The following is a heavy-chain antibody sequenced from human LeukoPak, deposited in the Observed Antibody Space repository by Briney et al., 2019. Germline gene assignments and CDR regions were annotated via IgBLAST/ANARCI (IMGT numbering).Heavy chain of an antibody. CDR3: ARVGGSGSSDY. V-gene: IGHV4-38-2*02. J-gene: IGHJ4*02. Sequence: SETLSLTCTVSGYSISSGYYWGWIRQPPGQGLEWIGSIYHSGSTYYNSSLKSRVTISVDTSKNQFSLKLTSVTAADTAMYYCARVGGSGSSDYWGQGTLVTVSS. CDR1: GYSISSGYY. D-gene: IGHD3-10*01. CDR2: IYHSGST.